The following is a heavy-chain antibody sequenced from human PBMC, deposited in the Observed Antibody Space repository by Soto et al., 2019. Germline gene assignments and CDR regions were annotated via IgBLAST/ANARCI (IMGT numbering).Heavy chain of an antibody. J-gene: IGHJ3*02. D-gene: IGHD2-2*02. Sequence: PSETLSLTCTVSGGSISSYYWSRIRQPPGKGLEWIGYIYYSGSTNYNPSLKSRVTISVDTSKNQFSLKLSSVTAADTAVYYCARADTDIVVVPAAIGAFDIWGQRTMVTVSS. V-gene: IGHV4-59*01. CDR3: ARADTDIVVVPAAIGAFDI. CDR2: IYYSGST. CDR1: GGSISSYY.